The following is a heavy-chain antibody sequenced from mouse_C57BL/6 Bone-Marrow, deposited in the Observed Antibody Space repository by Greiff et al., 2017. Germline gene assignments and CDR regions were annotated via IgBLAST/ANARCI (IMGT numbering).Heavy chain of an antibody. V-gene: IGHV1-64*01. J-gene: IGHJ2*01. CDR3: ARPITTRDYFDY. CDR1: GYTFTSYW. D-gene: IGHD1-2*01. CDR2: IHPNSGST. Sequence: QVQLKESGAELVKPGASVKLSCKASGYTFTSYWMHWVKQRPGQGLEWIGMIHPNSGSTNYNEKFKSKATLTVDKSSSTAYMQLSSLTSEDSAVXYCARPITTRDYFDYWGQGTTLTVSS.